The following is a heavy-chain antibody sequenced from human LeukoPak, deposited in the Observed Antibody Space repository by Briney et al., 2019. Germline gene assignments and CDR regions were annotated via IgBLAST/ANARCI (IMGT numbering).Heavy chain of an antibody. CDR2: INPNTGAT. J-gene: IGHJ4*02. D-gene: IGHD2-8*02. Sequence: ASVKVSCKASGYSFTGYYMHWVRQATGQGLEWMGWINPNTGATNYAQKFQGRVTMTRDTSISTAYMELSRLRSDDTAVYYCANLSGLDYWGQGTLVTVSS. V-gene: IGHV1-2*02. CDR1: GYSFTGYY. CDR3: ANLSGLDY.